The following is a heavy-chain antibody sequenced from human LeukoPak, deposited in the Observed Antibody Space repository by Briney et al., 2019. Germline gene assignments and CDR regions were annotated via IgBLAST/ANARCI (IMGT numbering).Heavy chain of an antibody. CDR3: ARVRGSYSVDY. Sequence: GGSLRLSCAASGFTFSDYYMSWIRQAPWKGLEWVSYISNTGSTTQYADSVKGRFTISRDNAKNSLHLQMNSLRAEDTAVYYCARVRGSYSVDYWGQGTLVTVSS. CDR1: GFTFSDYY. CDR2: ISNTGSTT. V-gene: IGHV3-11*04. D-gene: IGHD1-26*01. J-gene: IGHJ4*02.